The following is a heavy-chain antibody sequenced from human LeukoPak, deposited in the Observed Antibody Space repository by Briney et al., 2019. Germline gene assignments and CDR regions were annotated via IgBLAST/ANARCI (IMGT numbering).Heavy chain of an antibody. J-gene: IGHJ4*02. CDR2: ISYDESNK. V-gene: IGHV3-30-3*01. CDR1: GFTFSSYA. Sequence: PGGSLRLSCAASGFTFSSYAMHWVRQAPGKGLEWVAVISYDESNKYYADSVKGRFTISRDNSKNTLYLQMNSLRAEDTAVYYCARGYGNFDSGSKDHYFDYWGQGTLVTVSS. D-gene: IGHD1-26*01. CDR3: ARGYGNFDSGSKDHYFDY.